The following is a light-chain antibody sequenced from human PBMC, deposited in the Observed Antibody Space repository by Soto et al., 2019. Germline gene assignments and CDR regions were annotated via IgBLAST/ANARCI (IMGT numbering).Light chain of an antibody. CDR1: SSDVGGYNY. V-gene: IGLV2-8*01. CDR3: SSYAGSNNVL. J-gene: IGLJ2*01. Sequence: QSALTQPPSASGSPGQSVTISCTGSSSDVGGYNYVSWYQQHPGKAPKLMIYEVTKRPSGVPDRFSASKSGNTASLTVSGLQAADEADYYCSSYAGSNNVLFGGGTQLTVL. CDR2: EVT.